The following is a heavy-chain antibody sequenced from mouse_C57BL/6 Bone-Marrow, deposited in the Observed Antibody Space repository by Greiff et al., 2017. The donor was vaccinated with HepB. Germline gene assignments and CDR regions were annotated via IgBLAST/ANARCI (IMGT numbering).Heavy chain of an antibody. CDR3: ASSHGSSFAWFAY. V-gene: IGHV1-52*01. D-gene: IGHD1-1*01. CDR1: GYTFTSYW. J-gene: IGHJ3*01. Sequence: VKLQQPGAELVRPGSSVKLSCKASGYTFTSYWMHWVKQRPIQGLEWIGNIDPSDSETHYNQKFKDKATLTVDKSSSTAYMQLSSLTSEDSAVYYCASSHGSSFAWFAYWGQGTLVTVSA. CDR2: IDPSDSET.